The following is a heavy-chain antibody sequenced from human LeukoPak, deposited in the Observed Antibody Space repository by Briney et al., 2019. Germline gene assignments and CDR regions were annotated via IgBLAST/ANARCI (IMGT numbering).Heavy chain of an antibody. Sequence: ASVKVSCKASGYTFTSFAMNWVRQAPGQGLECMGWINTNTGNPTYAQGFTGRFVFSLDTSVSTAYLQISSLKAEDTAVYYCARDLYSSGLRGDYWGQGTLVTVST. J-gene: IGHJ4*02. CDR1: GYTFTSFA. CDR2: INTNTGNP. D-gene: IGHD6-19*01. CDR3: ARDLYSSGLRGDY. V-gene: IGHV7-4-1*02.